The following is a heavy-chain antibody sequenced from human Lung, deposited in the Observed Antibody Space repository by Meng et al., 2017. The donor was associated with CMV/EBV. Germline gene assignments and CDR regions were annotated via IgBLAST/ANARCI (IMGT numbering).Heavy chain of an antibody. CDR3: ERATWAPAPADY. Sequence: TVSGGARRSRSFYLGWIRQPKRDGLDSIDSIYFRGSTNYTPDPNSRVTISVDTSKNSDSLNLTSVAAADTAVYYCERATWAPAPADYWGQGTLVTVSS. D-gene: IGHD5-24*01. J-gene: IGHJ4*02. V-gene: IGHV4-61*01. CDR2: IYFRGST. CDR1: GGARRSRSFY.